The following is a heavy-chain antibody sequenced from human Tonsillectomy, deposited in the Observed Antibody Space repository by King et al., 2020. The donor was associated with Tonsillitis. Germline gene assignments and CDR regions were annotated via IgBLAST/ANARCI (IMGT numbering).Heavy chain of an antibody. D-gene: IGHD5-24*01. Sequence: QLVQSGAEMKKPGASLKISCQASGYNFTSYWIGWVRQMPGEGLEWMGIIYPDDSDTRYSPSFQGQVTISADKSISTAYLQWSSLKASDTAKYYCARLARGGYKFFDYWGQGTLVTVSS. V-gene: IGHV5-51*03. CDR1: GYNFTSYW. CDR3: ARLARGGYKFFDY. CDR2: IYPDDSDT. J-gene: IGHJ4*02.